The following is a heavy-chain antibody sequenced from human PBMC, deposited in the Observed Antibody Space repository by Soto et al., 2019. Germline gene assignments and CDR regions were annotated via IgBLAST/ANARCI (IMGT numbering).Heavy chain of an antibody. CDR1: GVTFSSYA. Sequence: ASVKVSCKASGVTFSSYAISWVRPAPLQGLEWMVGLIPIFGTANYAQKFQGRVTITAEESTSTAYMELSSLRSEDTAVYYCARAHIKIFASYSGWFDPGGQGTLVTVS. D-gene: IGHD3-3*01. J-gene: IGHJ5*02. CDR2: LIPIFGTA. CDR3: ARAHIKIFASYSGWFDP. V-gene: IGHV1-69*13.